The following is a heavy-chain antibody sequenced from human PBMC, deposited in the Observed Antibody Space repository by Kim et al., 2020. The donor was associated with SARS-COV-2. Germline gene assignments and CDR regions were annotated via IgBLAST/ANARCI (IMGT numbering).Heavy chain of an antibody. J-gene: IGHJ4*02. CDR1: GYTFTSYD. CDR3: ARGLLSRWVVIPAANDY. V-gene: IGHV1-8*01. CDR2: MNPNSGNT. Sequence: ASVKVSCKASGYTFTSYDINWVRQATGQGLEWMGWMNPNSGNTGYAQKFQGRVTMTRNTSISTAYMELSSLRSEDTAVYYCARGLLSRWVVIPAANDYWGQGTLVTVSS. D-gene: IGHD2-2*01.